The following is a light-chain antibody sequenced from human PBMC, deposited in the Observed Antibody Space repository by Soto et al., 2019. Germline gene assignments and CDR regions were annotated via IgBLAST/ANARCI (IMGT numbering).Light chain of an antibody. J-gene: IGKJ1*01. CDR1: QSVSTY. CDR3: QQYNNWPPAWT. Sequence: EIVLTQSPATLSLSPWERATLSCRASQSVSTYLAWYQQKAGRPPRLLIYDASKRAPGIPARFSGSGSGTEFTLTISSLQSEDFAVYYCQQYNNWPPAWTFGQGTKVDIK. CDR2: DAS. V-gene: IGKV3-11*01.